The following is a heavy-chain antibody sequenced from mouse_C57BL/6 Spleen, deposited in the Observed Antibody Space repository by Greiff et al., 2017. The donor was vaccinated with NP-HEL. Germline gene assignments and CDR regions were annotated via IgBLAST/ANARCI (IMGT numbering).Heavy chain of an antibody. J-gene: IGHJ2*01. V-gene: IGHV1-19*01. D-gene: IGHD1-1*01. CDR1: GYTFTDYY. Sequence: EVQLQQSGPVLVKPGASVKMSCKASGYTFTDYYMNWVKQSHGKSLEWIGVINPYNGGTSYNQKFKGKATLTVDKSSSTAYMELNSLTSEDSAVYYCARGATVHYFDYWGQGTTLTVSS. CDR3: ARGATVHYFDY. CDR2: INPYNGGT.